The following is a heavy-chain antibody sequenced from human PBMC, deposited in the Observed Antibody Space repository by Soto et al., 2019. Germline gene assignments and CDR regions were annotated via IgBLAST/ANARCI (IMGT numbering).Heavy chain of an antibody. Sequence: VQLQESGPGLVKPSETLSLTCTVSGGSISSYYWGWIRQPPGQGLEWIGYIPDSGTTNYNPSLRSRVSISVDTSKTQFSLKLNYVTAADWAVYYCARVDGEWDAFDIWGQGTMVTVSS. CDR1: GGSISSYY. CDR3: ARVDGEWDAFDI. CDR2: IPDSGTT. V-gene: IGHV4-59*01. D-gene: IGHD3-10*01. J-gene: IGHJ3*02.